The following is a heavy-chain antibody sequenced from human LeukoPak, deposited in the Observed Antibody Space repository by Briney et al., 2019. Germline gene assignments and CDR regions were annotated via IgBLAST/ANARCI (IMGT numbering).Heavy chain of an antibody. CDR1: GGSISSGGYY. J-gene: IGHJ3*02. Sequence: SETLSLTCTVSGGSISSGGYYWSWIRQHPGKGLEWIGYIYYSGSTYYNPSLKSRVTISVDTSKNQFSLKLSSVTAADTAVYYCARGLLWFGEPDAFDIWGQGTMVTVSS. V-gene: IGHV4-31*03. CDR2: IYYSGST. D-gene: IGHD3-10*01. CDR3: ARGLLWFGEPDAFDI.